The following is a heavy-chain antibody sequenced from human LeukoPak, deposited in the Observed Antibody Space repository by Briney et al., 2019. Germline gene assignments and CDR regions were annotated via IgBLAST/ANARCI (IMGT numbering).Heavy chain of an antibody. CDR2: ISYDGSNK. CDR1: GFTFSSYA. Sequence: GGSLRLSCAASGFTFSSYAMHWVRQAPGKGLEWVAVISYDGSNKYYADSVKGRFTISRDNSKNTLYLQMNSLRAEDTAVYYCARDILPGRERNAFDIWGKGTTVTVSS. D-gene: IGHD1-1*01. J-gene: IGHJ3*02. V-gene: IGHV3-30-3*01. CDR3: ARDILPGRERNAFDI.